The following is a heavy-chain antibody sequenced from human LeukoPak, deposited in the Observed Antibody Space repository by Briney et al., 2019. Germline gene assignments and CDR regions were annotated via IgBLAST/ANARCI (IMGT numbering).Heavy chain of an antibody. D-gene: IGHD6-13*01. J-gene: IGHJ4*02. CDR2: IYYSGST. CDR3: AVTPSYSSSWYVGY. CDR1: GGSISSGDYY. Sequence: SQTLSLTCTVSGGSISSGDYYWSWIRQPPGKGLEWIGYIYYSGSTYYNPSLKSRVTISVDTSKNQFSLKLSSVTAADTAVYYCAVTPSYSSSWYVGYWGQGTLVTASS. V-gene: IGHV4-30-4*01.